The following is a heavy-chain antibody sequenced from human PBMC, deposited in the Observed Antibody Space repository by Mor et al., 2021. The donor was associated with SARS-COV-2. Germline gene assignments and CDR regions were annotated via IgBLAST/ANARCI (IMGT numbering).Heavy chain of an antibody. V-gene: IGHV1-46*01. CDR2: INPSGGST. CDR3: ASQFAYYFDY. J-gene: IGHJ4*02. D-gene: IGHD3-16*01. Sequence: WMGIINPSGGSTSYAQKFQGRVTMTRDTSTSTVYMELSSLRSEDTAVYYCASQFAYYFDYWGQGTLVTVSS.